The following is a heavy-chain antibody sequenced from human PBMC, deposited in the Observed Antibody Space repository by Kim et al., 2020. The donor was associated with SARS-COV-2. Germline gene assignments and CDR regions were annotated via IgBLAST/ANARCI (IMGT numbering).Heavy chain of an antibody. D-gene: IGHD6-6*01. CDR2: IWYDGSNK. CDR3: ATLSSSALDY. CDR1: GFTFSSYA. J-gene: IGHJ4*02. Sequence: GGSLRLSCAASGFTFSSYAMHWVRQAPGKGLEWVAVIWYDGSNKYYADSVKGRFTISRDNSKNTLYLQMNSLRAEDTAVYYCATLSSSALDYWGQGTLVTVSS. V-gene: IGHV3-33*01.